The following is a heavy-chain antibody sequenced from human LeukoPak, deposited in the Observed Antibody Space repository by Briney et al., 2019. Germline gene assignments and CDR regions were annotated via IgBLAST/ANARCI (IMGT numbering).Heavy chain of an antibody. CDR1: GFTFSSYS. Sequence: GGSLRLSCAASGFTFSSYSMNWVRQAPGKGLEWVSSISSSSSYIYYADSVKGRFTISRDNAKNSLYLQMNSLRAEDTAVYYCARDMYGDGGGFDYWGQGTLVTVSS. CDR2: ISSSSSYI. CDR3: ARDMYGDGGGFDY. V-gene: IGHV3-21*01. D-gene: IGHD4-17*01. J-gene: IGHJ4*02.